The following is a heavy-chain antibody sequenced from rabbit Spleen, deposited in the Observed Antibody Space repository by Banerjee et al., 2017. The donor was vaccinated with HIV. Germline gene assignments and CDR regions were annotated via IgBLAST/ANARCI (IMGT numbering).Heavy chain of an antibody. D-gene: IGHD8-1*01. CDR3: ARDGAGGSYFAL. Sequence: HLKESGGGLVQPGGSLKLSCTASGFTLSSYYMNWVRQAPGKGLEWIGYIDPVFGITYYANWVNGRFSISRESAQNTVFLQMTSLTAADTATYFCARDGAGGSYFALWGPGTLVTVS. CDR1: GFTLSSYY. V-gene: IGHV1S7*01. J-gene: IGHJ4*01. CDR2: IDPVFGIT.